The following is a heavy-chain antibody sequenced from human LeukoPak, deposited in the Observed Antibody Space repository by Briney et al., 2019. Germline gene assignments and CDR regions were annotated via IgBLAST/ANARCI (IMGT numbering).Heavy chain of an antibody. D-gene: IGHD6-19*01. CDR1: GFTFSSYG. CDR2: ISGSGGNT. Sequence: GGSLRLSCAASGFTFSSYGMSWVRQPPGKGLEWVSSISGSGGNTYYADSVKGRFTISRDNSKNTLYLQMNTLRAEDTAVYYCASGPYSSGWYKYWGQGTLVTVSS. J-gene: IGHJ4*02. V-gene: IGHV3-23*01. CDR3: ASGPYSSGWYKY.